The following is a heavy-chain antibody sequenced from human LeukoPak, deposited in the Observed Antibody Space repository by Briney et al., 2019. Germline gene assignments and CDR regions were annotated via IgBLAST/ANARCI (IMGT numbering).Heavy chain of an antibody. CDR3: AKGNLESDYYYYYMDV. D-gene: IGHD3-3*01. J-gene: IGHJ6*03. Sequence: PGGSLRLSCAASGFTFDDYAMHWVRQAPGKGLECVSLISWDGGSTYYADSVKGRFTISRDNSKNSLYLQMNSLRAEDTALYYCAKGNLESDYYYYYMDVWGKGTTVTVSS. CDR2: ISWDGGST. V-gene: IGHV3-43D*04. CDR1: GFTFDDYA.